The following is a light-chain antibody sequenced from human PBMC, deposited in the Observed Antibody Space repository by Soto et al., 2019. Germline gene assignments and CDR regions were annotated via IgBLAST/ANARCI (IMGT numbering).Light chain of an antibody. J-gene: IGKJ1*01. CDR3: QQCGANPTWT. CDR2: AAS. Sequence: DIQMTQSPSSLSASVGDRVIITCRASQSIRKYLNWYQQKPGKVPTLLIYAASSLQSGVPSRFSGSGSGTEFTLTIYSLQPEDFATYYCQQCGANPTWTFRQGTKVDIX. CDR1: QSIRKY. V-gene: IGKV1-39*01.